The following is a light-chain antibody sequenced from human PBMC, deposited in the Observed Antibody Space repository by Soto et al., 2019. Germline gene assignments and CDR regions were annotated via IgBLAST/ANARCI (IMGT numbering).Light chain of an antibody. V-gene: IGKV1-33*01. CDR1: QDISNY. CDR2: DAS. CDR3: QQYDNPLT. Sequence: DIQMTQSPSSLSASVGDRVTITCQASQDISNYLNWYQQQPGKAPKLLIYDASNLETGVPSRFSGRGSGTDFTFTISSLQPEDIETYYCQQYDNPLTFGGGTKVEIK. J-gene: IGKJ4*01.